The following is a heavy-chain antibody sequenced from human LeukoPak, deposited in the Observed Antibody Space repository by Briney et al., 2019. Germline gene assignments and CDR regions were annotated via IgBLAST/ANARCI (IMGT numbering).Heavy chain of an antibody. CDR2: TYYRSKWYN. CDR3: ARDIFTAAAGTRAFDI. V-gene: IGHV6-1*01. J-gene: IGHJ3*02. Sequence: SQTLSLTCAISGDSVSSNSAAWNWIRQSPSRGLEWLGRTYYRSKWYNDYAVSVKSRITINPDTSKNQFSLQLNSVTPEDTAVYYCARDIFTAAAGTRAFDIWGQGTMVTVSS. CDR1: GDSVSSNSAA. D-gene: IGHD6-13*01.